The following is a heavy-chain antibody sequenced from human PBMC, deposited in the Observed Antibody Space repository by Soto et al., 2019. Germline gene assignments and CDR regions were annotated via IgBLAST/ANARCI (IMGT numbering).Heavy chain of an antibody. CDR2: IWYDGSNK. Sequence: QVQLVESGGGVVQPGRSLRLSCAASGFTFSSYGMHWVRQAPGKGLEWVAVIWYDGSNKYYADSVEGRFTISRDNSKDPVYLEMNSLRAQEQAGYYRAREGGGCRWYRFGPWGQGTLVHVSS. D-gene: IGHD6-13*01. CDR1: GFTFSSYG. CDR3: AREGGGCRWYRFGP. V-gene: IGHV3-33*01. J-gene: IGHJ5*02.